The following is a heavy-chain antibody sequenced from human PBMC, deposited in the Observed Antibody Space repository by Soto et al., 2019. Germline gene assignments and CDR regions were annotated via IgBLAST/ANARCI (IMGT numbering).Heavy chain of an antibody. J-gene: IGHJ6*02. Sequence: QVQLVESGGGVVQPGRSLRLSCAASGFTFSSFGMHWVSQAPGKGLEWVSLIWYDGSKKSYGDSVKGRFTISRDNSRNTVYLQMNSLRADDTAVYYCARDASYYSLWSGYYPSRNGMDVWGQGTTVTVSS. D-gene: IGHD3-3*01. V-gene: IGHV3-33*01. CDR3: ARDASYYSLWSGYYPSRNGMDV. CDR2: IWYDGSKK. CDR1: GFTFSSFG.